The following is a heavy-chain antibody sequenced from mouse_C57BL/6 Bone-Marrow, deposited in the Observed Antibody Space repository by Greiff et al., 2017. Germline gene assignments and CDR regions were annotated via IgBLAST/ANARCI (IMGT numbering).Heavy chain of an antibody. D-gene: IGHD1-1*01. Sequence: EVQLVESGGDLVKPGGSLKLSCAASGFTFSSYGMSWVRQTPDKRLEWVATISSGGSYTYYPDSVKGRFTISRDNAKKTLYLQMSSLKSEDTAMYYCARHDDGTWFAYWGQGTLVTVSA. J-gene: IGHJ3*01. CDR3: ARHDDGTWFAY. CDR2: ISSGGSYT. CDR1: GFTFSSYG. V-gene: IGHV5-6*01.